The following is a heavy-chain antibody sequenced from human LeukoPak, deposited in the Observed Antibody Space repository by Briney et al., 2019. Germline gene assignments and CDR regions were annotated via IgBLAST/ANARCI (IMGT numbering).Heavy chain of an antibody. CDR2: VYYSGSS. CDR3: VREWELLGTASGLDT. CDR1: GGYISTYY. V-gene: IGHV4-59*01. Sequence: SETLSLTCTVSGGYISTYYWSWIRQPPGRGLEWFGYVYYSGSSKYNPSLKSRVTISVDTSKNQFSLKLSSVTAADTAIYYCVREWELLGTASGLDTGGKGTRVTVSS. J-gene: IGHJ4*02. D-gene: IGHD1-26*01.